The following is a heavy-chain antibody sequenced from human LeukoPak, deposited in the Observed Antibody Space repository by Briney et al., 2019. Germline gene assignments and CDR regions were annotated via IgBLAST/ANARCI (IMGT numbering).Heavy chain of an antibody. D-gene: IGHD3-3*01. J-gene: IGHJ4*02. CDR2: IYYSGST. Sequence: SETLSLTCTVSGGSISSSSYYWGWIRQPPGKGLEWIGSIYYSGSTYYNPSLKSRVTISVDTSKNQFSLKLSSVTAADTAVYYCARAKRLSEYYFDYWGQGTLVTVSS. V-gene: IGHV4-39*01. CDR3: ARAKRLSEYYFDY. CDR1: GGSISSSSYY.